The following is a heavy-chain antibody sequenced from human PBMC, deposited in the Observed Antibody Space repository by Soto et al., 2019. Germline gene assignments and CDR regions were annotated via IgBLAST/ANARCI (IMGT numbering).Heavy chain of an antibody. Sequence: SETLSLTCTVSGGSISSGGYYWSWIRQHPGKGLEWIGYIYYSGSTNYNPSLKSRVTISVDTSKNQFSLKLSSVTAADTAAYYCARDSPDGYTKGVDAFDIWGQGTMVTVSS. CDR3: ARDSPDGYTKGVDAFDI. J-gene: IGHJ3*02. CDR1: GGSISSGGYY. D-gene: IGHD5-12*01. V-gene: IGHV4-61*08. CDR2: IYYSGST.